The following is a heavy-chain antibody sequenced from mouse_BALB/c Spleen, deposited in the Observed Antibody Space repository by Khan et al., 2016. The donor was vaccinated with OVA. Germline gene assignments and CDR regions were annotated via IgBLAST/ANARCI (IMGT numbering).Heavy chain of an antibody. CDR2: IGPGSSNT. D-gene: IGHD1-1*01. CDR3: EREKYYGRSCYAMDY. J-gene: IGHJ4*01. CDR1: GYTFNSYW. V-gene: IGHV1S41*01. Sequence: DLVKPGTSVKLSCKASGYTFNSYWINWIKQRPGQGLEWIGRIGPGSSNTYYNEMFKGKAALTVDTSSSTVYIHLSSLSSEEFAVYFDEREKYYGRSCYAMDYWGQGTSVTVSS.